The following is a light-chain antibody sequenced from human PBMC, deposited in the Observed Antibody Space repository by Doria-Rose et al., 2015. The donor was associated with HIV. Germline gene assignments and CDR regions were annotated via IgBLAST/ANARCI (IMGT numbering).Light chain of an antibody. J-gene: IGKJ1*01. CDR2: DGS. CDR3: HQYGTSWT. CDR1: QSFSSTY. V-gene: IGKV3-20*01. Sequence: TQSPGTLSLSPGERATLSCRASQSFSSTYLAWYQQIPGQAPSVLIYDGSTRATGIPDRFSASGSGTDFTLTINRLEPEDFALYYCHQYGTSWTFGQGTKVEI.